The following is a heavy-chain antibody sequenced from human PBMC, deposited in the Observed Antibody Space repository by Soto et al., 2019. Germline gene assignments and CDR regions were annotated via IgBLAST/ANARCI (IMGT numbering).Heavy chain of an antibody. CDR3: ARDYSSYGPFDY. CDR1: GFTISECS. J-gene: IGHJ4*02. CDR2: ISSSSSTI. V-gene: IGHV3-48*01. D-gene: IGHD5-18*01. Sequence: GGSLRLSCEASGFTISECSMNWVRQAPGKGLEWVSYISSSSSTIYYADSVKGRFTIYRDNAKNSLYLQMNSLRAEDTAVYYCARDYSSYGPFDYWGQGTLVTVSS.